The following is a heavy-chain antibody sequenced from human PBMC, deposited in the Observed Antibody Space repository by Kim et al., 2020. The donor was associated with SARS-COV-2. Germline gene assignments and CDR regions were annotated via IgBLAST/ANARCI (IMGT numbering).Heavy chain of an antibody. D-gene: IGHD3-22*01. V-gene: IGHV3-30*07. J-gene: IGHJ4*02. CDR3: SRDGTYYYDSSGYPPLDY. Sequence: VKGRFTSSRDNYTNSLYLQMNSLRAEDTAVYYCSRDGTYYYDSSGYPPLDYWGQGTLVTVSS.